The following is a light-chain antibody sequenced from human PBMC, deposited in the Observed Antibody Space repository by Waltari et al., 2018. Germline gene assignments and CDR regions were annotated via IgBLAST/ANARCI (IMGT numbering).Light chain of an antibody. CDR3: YSYAGRYTYV. CDR1: SSDVGGYNY. J-gene: IGLJ1*01. V-gene: IGLV2-11*01. CDR2: DVS. Sequence: QSALTQPRSVSGSPGQSVTISCTGASSDVGGYNYVSWYQQPPGKAPKLMIYDVSKRPSGVPDRFSGSKSGDTASLTISGLRAEDEADYYCYSYAGRYTYVFGTVTKVTVL.